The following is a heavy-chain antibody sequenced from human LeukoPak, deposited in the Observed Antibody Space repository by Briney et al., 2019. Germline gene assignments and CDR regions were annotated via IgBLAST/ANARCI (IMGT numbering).Heavy chain of an antibody. CDR3: ARLGNRRTHFDY. CDR1: GFSLSTSGMC. CDR2: IDWDDDK. V-gene: IGHV2-70*13. D-gene: IGHD3/OR15-3a*01. J-gene: IGHJ4*02. Sequence: SGPTLVHPTQPLTLTCTFSGFSLSTSGMCVSWIRQPPGKALEWLAPIDWDDDKYYNTSLETRLTISKDTSRNQVVLTVTNMDPVDTATYYCARLGNRRTHFDYWGQGIPVTVSS.